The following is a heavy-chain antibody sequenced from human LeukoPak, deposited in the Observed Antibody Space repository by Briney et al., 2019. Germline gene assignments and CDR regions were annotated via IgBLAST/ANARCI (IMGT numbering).Heavy chain of an antibody. CDR1: GFTFSSYS. Sequence: PGGSLRLSCAASGFTFSSYSMNWVRQAPGKGLEWVASISSSSSYIYYADSVKGRFTISRDNATNSLYLQMNSLRAEDTAVYYCARGYYDILTGSFDYFDYWGQGTLVTVSS. V-gene: IGHV3-21*01. CDR2: ISSSSSYI. D-gene: IGHD3-9*01. J-gene: IGHJ4*02. CDR3: ARGYYDILTGSFDYFDY.